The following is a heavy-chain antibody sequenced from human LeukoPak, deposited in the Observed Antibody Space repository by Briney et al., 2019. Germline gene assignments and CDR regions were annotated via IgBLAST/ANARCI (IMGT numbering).Heavy chain of an antibody. J-gene: IGHJ4*02. CDR2: IIPIFGTA. V-gene: IGHV1-69*01. D-gene: IGHD1-26*01. Sequence: GASVKVSCKASGGTFSSYAISWARQAPGQGLEWMGGIIPIFGTANYAQKFQGRVTITADESTSTAYMELSSLRSEDTAVYYCARVKGVVGATSYYFDYWGQGTLVTVSS. CDR3: ARVKGVVGATSYYFDY. CDR1: GGTFSSYA.